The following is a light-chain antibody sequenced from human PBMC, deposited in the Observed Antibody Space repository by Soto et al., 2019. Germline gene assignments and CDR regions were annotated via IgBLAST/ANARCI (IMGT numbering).Light chain of an antibody. Sequence: EIVLTQSPVTLSLSPGERATLSCRATRSVNNFVAWYQQKPGQAPSLLISDASNRATGIPDRFSGSGSGTDFTLTINNVAPEDSAIYYCQQRSSWPLTFGGGTKVDIK. CDR2: DAS. J-gene: IGKJ4*01. CDR1: RSVNNF. CDR3: QQRSSWPLT. V-gene: IGKV3-11*01.